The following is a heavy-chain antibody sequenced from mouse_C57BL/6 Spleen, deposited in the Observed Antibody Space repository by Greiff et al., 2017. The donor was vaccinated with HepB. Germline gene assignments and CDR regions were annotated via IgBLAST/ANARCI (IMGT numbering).Heavy chain of an antibody. V-gene: IGHV1-54*01. CDR2: INPGSGGT. CDR1: GYAFNNYL. J-gene: IGHJ4*01. Sequence: VQLQQSGAELVRPGTSVKVSCKASGYAFNNYLIEWVKQRPGQGLEWIGVINPGSGGTNYNEKFKGKATLTADKSSSTAYMQLSSLTSEDSAVYFWAISGGYGSSPLGYWGQGTSVTVSS. D-gene: IGHD1-1*01. CDR3: AISGGYGSSPLGY.